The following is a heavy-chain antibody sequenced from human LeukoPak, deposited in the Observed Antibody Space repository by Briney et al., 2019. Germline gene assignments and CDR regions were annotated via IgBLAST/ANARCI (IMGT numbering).Heavy chain of an antibody. D-gene: IGHD4-17*01. CDR2: IIPIFGTA. V-gene: IGHV1-69*05. CDR3: ASYYGDYTLGYYYYYMDV. CDR1: GGTFSSYA. Sequence: ASVKVSCKASGGTFSSYAISWVRQAPGQGLEWMGRIIPIFGTANYAQKFQGRVTITTDESTSTAYMELSSLRSEDTAVYYCASYYGDYTLGYYYYYMDVWGKGTTVTVSS. J-gene: IGHJ6*03.